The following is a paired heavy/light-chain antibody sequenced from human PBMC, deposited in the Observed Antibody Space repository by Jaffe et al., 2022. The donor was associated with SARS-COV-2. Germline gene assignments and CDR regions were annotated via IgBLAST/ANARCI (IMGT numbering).Light chain of an antibody. CDR2: GAS. CDR3: QQYGSSPFT. J-gene: IGKJ3*01. Sequence: ENVLTQSPGTLSLSSGERATLSCRASQSVSSSYLAWYQQKPGQAPRLLIYGASSRATGIPDRFSGSGSGTDFTLTISRLEPEDFAVYYCQQYGSSPFTFGPGTKVDIK. CDR1: QSVSSSY. V-gene: IGKV3-20*01.
Heavy chain of an antibody. D-gene: IGHD2-2*01. CDR1: AFTFSINA. CDR3: ARGGKQDLPAAMRYYYYYMDV. J-gene: IGHJ6*03. Sequence: EVQLVESGGGLVQPGGSLRLSCAASAFTFSINAMSWVRQAPGKGLEWVSAISGSGGSTYYADSVKGRFTISRDNSKNTLFLQMNSLRAEDTAVYYCARGGKQDLPAAMRYYYYYMDVWGKGTTVTVSS. V-gene: IGHV3-23*04. CDR2: ISGSGGST.